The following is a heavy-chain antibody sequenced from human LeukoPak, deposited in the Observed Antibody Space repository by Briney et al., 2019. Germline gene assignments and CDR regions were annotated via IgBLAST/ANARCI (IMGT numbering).Heavy chain of an antibody. J-gene: IGHJ4*02. CDR2: IIPILGIA. V-gene: IGHV1-69*04. CDR3: ATGGTAMVSGVDY. Sequence: ASVKVSCKASGGTFSCYAISWVRQAPGQGLEWMGRIIPILGIANYAQKFQGRVTITADKSTSTAYMELSSLRSEDTAVYYCATGGTAMVSGVDYWGQGTLVTVSS. CDR1: GGTFSCYA. D-gene: IGHD5-18*01.